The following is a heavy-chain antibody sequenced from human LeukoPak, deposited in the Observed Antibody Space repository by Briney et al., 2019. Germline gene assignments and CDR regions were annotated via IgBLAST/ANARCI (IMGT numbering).Heavy chain of an antibody. CDR2: IIPIFGTA. CDR3: AGRYCSSTSCEGGVFGAFDI. CDR1: GGTFSSYA. V-gene: IGHV1-69*13. Sequence: SVKVSCKASGGTFSSYAISWVRQAPGQGLEWMGGIIPIFGTANYAQKFQGRGTITADESTSTAYMELSSLRSEDTAVYYCAGRYCSSTSCEGGVFGAFDIWGQGTMVTVSS. D-gene: IGHD2-2*01. J-gene: IGHJ3*02.